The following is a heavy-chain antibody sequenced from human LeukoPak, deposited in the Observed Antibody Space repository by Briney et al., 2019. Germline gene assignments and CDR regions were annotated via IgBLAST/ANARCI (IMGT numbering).Heavy chain of an antibody. D-gene: IGHD3-16*01. J-gene: IGHJ4*02. CDR1: GYTFTSYG. V-gene: IGHV1-3*01. CDR2: INAGNGNT. Sequence: ASVKVSCKASGYTFTSYGISWVRQAPGQGLEWMEWINAGNGNTKYSQKFQGRVTITRDTSASTAYMELSSLRSEDTAVYYCARDYVFDYWGQGTLVTVSS. CDR3: ARDYVFDY.